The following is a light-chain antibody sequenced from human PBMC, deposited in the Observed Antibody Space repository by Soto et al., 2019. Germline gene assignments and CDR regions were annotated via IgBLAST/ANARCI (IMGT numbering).Light chain of an antibody. Sequence: EVVLTQSPATLSVSPGEGVTLSCRASQGIGDTLAWYQHKPGQTPRLLIYGVSTRATGIPARFSGSESGTEFTLTISSLQSEDFAVYYCQQYNDWPFTFGPGTKVDIK. CDR3: QQYNDWPFT. J-gene: IGKJ3*01. CDR1: QGIGDT. V-gene: IGKV3-15*01. CDR2: GVS.